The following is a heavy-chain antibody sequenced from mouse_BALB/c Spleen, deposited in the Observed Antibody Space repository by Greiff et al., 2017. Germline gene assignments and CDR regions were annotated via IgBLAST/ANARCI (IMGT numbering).Heavy chain of an antibody. J-gene: IGHJ1*01. CDR2: IDPSDSET. Sequence: VQRVESGPQLVRPGASVKISCKASGYSFTSYWMHWVKQRPGQGLEWIGMIDPSDSETRLNQKFKDKATLTVDKSSSTAYMQLSSPTSEDSAVYYCAFPGNWYFDVWGAGTTVTVSS. V-gene: IGHV1S126*01. CDR1: GYSFTSYW. D-gene: IGHD1-1*02. CDR3: AFPGNWYFDV.